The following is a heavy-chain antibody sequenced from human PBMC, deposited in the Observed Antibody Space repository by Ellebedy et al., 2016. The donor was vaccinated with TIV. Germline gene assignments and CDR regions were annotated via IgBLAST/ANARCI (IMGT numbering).Heavy chain of an antibody. Sequence: SETLSLXXAVHGGSLKGYYLSWIRQSPGKGLEWIGEINYDRRTNYNNYNPSLKSRVTISIDTSNYQFSLTLTSVTAADTAVYYCARIPTDYSGNFGMDLWGQGTTVTVSS. D-gene: IGHD4-11*01. CDR1: GGSLKGYY. V-gene: IGHV4-34*01. J-gene: IGHJ6*02. CDR3: ARIPTDYSGNFGMDL. CDR2: INYDRRT.